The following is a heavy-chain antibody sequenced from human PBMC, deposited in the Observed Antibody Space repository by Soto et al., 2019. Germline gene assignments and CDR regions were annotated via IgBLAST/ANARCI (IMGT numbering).Heavy chain of an antibody. D-gene: IGHD1-26*01. V-gene: IGHV1-46*01. CDR1: GYTFTRYY. CDR2: INPSGGST. J-gene: IGHJ4*02. CDR3: AREIVGATSGYFDY. Sequence: ASVKVSCKASGYTFTRYYMHWVRQAPGQGLEWMGIINPSGGSTSYAQKFQGRVTMTRDTSTSTVYMELSSLRSEDTAIYYCAREIVGATSGYFDYWGQGTLVTV.